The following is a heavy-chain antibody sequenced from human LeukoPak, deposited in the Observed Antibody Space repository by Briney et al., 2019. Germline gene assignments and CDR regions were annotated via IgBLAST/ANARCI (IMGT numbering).Heavy chain of an antibody. CDR2: ISGSGAST. CDR1: GFTFSSYA. J-gene: IGHJ4*02. V-gene: IGHV3-23*01. Sequence: GGSLRLSCAASGFTFSSYAMSWVRQAPEKGLEWVSVISGSGASTNYADSVKGRFIISRDNSKNTLYLQMNSLRAEDTAVYYCAKNHYSSSRDYFDYWGQGTLVTVSS. D-gene: IGHD6-13*01. CDR3: AKNHYSSSRDYFDY.